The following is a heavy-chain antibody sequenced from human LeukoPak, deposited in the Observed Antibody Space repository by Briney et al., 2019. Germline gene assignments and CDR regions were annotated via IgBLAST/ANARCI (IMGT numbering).Heavy chain of an antibody. Sequence: SETLSLTCTVSGGSISSSSYYWGWIRQPPGKGLERIGSIYYSGSTYYNPSLKSRVTISVDTSKNQFSLKLSSVTAADTAVYYCARLTGGYGDYSRYYYFDYWGQGTLVTVSS. V-gene: IGHV4-39*01. CDR3: ARLTGGYGDYSRYYYFDY. CDR2: IYYSGST. CDR1: GGSISSSSYY. D-gene: IGHD4-17*01. J-gene: IGHJ4*02.